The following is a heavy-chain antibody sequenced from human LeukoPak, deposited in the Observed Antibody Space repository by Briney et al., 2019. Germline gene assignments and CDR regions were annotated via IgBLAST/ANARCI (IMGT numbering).Heavy chain of an antibody. Sequence: SETLSLTCTVSGGSVSSGSYYWSWIRQPPGKGQEWIGYIYYSGSTNYNPSLKSRVTISVDTSKNQFSLKLSSVTAADTAVYYCARGTAGTVNFDYWGQGTLVTVSS. CDR2: IYYSGST. CDR3: ARGTAGTVNFDY. J-gene: IGHJ4*02. CDR1: GGSVSSGSYY. D-gene: IGHD6-19*01. V-gene: IGHV4-61*01.